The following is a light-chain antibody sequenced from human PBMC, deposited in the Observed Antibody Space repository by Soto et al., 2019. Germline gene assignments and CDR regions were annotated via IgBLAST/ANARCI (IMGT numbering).Light chain of an antibody. Sequence: QSALTHPASVSGSPGQSITISCTGTSRDVGGYNYVSWFQQHLGKAPKLIIYEVSNRPSGVSNRFSGSKSGNTASLTISGLQAEDEADYYCNSYTSSSTPVLFGGGTKLTVL. CDR1: SRDVGGYNY. CDR2: EVS. V-gene: IGLV2-14*01. J-gene: IGLJ2*01. CDR3: NSYTSSSTPVL.